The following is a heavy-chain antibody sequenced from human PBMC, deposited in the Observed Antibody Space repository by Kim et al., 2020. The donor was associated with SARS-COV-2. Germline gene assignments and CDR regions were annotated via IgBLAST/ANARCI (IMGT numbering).Heavy chain of an antibody. Sequence: GGSLRLSCATSGFTFANYAMNWVRQAPGKGLEWVSSISDSGDNTYYADSVKGRFTISRDNSKSTLYLQMNSLSAEDTAVYYCAKTREDGHNYGDFDYWGQGTLVTVSS. CDR3: AKTREDGHNYGDFDY. V-gene: IGHV3-23*01. D-gene: IGHD5-12*01. J-gene: IGHJ4*02. CDR1: GFTFANYA. CDR2: ISDSGDNT.